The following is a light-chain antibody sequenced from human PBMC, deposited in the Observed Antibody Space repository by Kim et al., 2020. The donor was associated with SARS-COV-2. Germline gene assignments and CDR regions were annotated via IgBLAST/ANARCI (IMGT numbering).Light chain of an antibody. CDR3: QQYSRDSRT. CDR2: DAS. V-gene: IGKV1-5*01. J-gene: IGKJ1*01. CDR1: QGIGTW. Sequence: SAVGDRITITCRASQGIGTWLAWYQQKPGKAPKLLIFDASNLQSRVPSRFSGSGSGTQFTLTISSLQPDDYGTYFCQQYSRDSRTFGQGTKVDIK.